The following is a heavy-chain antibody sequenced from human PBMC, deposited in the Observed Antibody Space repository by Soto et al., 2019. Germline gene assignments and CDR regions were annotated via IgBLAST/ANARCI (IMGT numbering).Heavy chain of an antibody. Sequence: GGSLRLSCAASGFTFSSYAMHWVRQAPGKGLEWVAVISYDGSNKYYADSVKGRFTISRDNSKNTLYLQMNSLRAEDTAVYYCASPSVAVATKHYYYYGMDVWGQGTTVTVSS. CDR1: GFTFSSYA. CDR2: ISYDGSNK. CDR3: ASPSVAVATKHYYYYGMDV. J-gene: IGHJ6*02. V-gene: IGHV3-30-3*01. D-gene: IGHD5-12*01.